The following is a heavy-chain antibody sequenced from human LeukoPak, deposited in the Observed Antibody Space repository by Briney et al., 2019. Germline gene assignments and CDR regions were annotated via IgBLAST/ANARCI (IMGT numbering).Heavy chain of an antibody. CDR1: GFTFSSYG. Sequence: GGSLRLSCAASGFTFSSYGMHWVRQAPGKGLEWVSVFYSDDITYYANSVKGRFIISRDNSKSMLYLQMNSLRVEDTAVYYCARRLSTGYYEFWGQGTLVTVSS. J-gene: IGHJ4*02. CDR2: FYSDDIT. CDR3: ARRLSTGYYEF. D-gene: IGHD3-9*01. V-gene: IGHV3-NL1*01.